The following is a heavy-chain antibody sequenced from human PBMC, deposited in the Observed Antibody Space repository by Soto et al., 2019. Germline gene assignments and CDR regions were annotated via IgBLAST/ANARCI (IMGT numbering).Heavy chain of an antibody. CDR1: GGTFSSYA. Sequence: QVQLVQSGAEVKKPGSSVKVSCKASGGTFSSYAISWVRQAPGQGLEWMGGIIPIFGTANYAQKFQGRVTITADESTSTAYMELSSLRSEDTAVYYCARESDIVVVPAAIQGGWFDPWGQGTLVTVSS. CDR3: ARESDIVVVPAAIQGGWFDP. D-gene: IGHD2-2*02. CDR2: IIPIFGTA. V-gene: IGHV1-69*01. J-gene: IGHJ5*02.